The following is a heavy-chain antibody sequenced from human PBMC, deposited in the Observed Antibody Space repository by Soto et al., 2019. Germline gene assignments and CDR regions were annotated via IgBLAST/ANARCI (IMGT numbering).Heavy chain of an antibody. Sequence: PGGSLRLSCAASGFTFSSYAMHWVRQAPGKGLEWVAVISYDGSNKYYADSVKGRFTISRDNSKNTLYLQMNSLRAEDTAVYHCAKLIAAYYYDTSPFDYWGQGTLVTVSS. V-gene: IGHV3-30-3*02. J-gene: IGHJ4*02. CDR3: AKLIAAYYYDTSPFDY. CDR1: GFTFSSYA. D-gene: IGHD3-22*01. CDR2: ISYDGSNK.